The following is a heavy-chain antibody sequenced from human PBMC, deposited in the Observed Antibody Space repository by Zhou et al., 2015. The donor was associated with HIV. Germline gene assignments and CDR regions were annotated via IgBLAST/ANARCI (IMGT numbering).Heavy chain of an antibody. CDR2: IIPIFGTA. Sequence: QVQLVQSGAEVKKPGSSVKVSCKASGGTFSSYAISWVRQAPGQGLEWMGGIIPIFGTANYAQKFQGRVTITADESTSTAYMELRSLRSDDTAVYYCARGVQVSSGWYLPRVDYWGQGNPGHRLL. J-gene: IGHJ4*02. CDR1: GGTFSSYA. CDR3: ARGVQVSSGWYLPRVDY. V-gene: IGHV1-69*12. D-gene: IGHD6-19*01.